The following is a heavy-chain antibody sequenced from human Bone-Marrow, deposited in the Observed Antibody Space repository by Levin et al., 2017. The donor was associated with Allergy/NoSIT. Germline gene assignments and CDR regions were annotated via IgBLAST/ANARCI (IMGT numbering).Heavy chain of an antibody. V-gene: IGHV4-31*03. D-gene: IGHD3-3*01. CDR3: ARGVPAALLPSWFDP. CDR1: GGSISSRKSY. Sequence: LRLSCTVSGGSISSRKSYWTWIRHRPGNGLELVGLISHSGSTYYNPSLRSRISISMDTSKNQFSLKVTSMSVADTAVYFCARGVPAALLPSWFDPWGQGTPVTVTS. J-gene: IGHJ5*02. CDR2: ISHSGST.